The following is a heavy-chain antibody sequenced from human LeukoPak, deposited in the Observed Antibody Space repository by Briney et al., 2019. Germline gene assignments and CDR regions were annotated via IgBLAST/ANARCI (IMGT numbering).Heavy chain of an antibody. Sequence: SVKVSCKASGGTFSSYAISWVRQAPGQGLEWMGGIIPIFGTANYAQKFQGTVTITTDESTSTAYMELSSLRSEDTAVYYCARILVPAAYSTGFDPWGQGTLVTVSS. D-gene: IGHD2-2*01. V-gene: IGHV1-69*05. CDR3: ARILVPAAYSTGFDP. CDR1: GGTFSSYA. J-gene: IGHJ5*02. CDR2: IIPIFGTA.